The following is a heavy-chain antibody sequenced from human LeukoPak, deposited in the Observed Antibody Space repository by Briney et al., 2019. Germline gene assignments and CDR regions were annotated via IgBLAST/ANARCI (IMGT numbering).Heavy chain of an antibody. D-gene: IGHD3-22*01. V-gene: IGHV4-39*07. CDR1: GGSISSSSYY. CDR2: IYYSGST. J-gene: IGHJ4*02. Sequence: SETLSLTCTVSGGSISSSSYYWGWIRQPPGKGLEWIGSIYYSGSTYYNPSLKSRVTISVDTSKNQFSLKLSSVTAADTAVYYCAREGYDSSGYCNYWGQGTLVTVSS. CDR3: AREGYDSSGYCNY.